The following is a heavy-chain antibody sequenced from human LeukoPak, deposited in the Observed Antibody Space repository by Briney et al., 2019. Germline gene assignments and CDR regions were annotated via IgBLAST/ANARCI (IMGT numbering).Heavy chain of an antibody. D-gene: IGHD2-2*01. CDR3: ARAGYCSSTSCKDHYYYGMDV. CDR1: GFTFSSYW. CDR2: INSDGSST. J-gene: IGHJ6*02. Sequence: GGSLRLSCAASGFTFSSYWMHWVRQAPGKGLVWVSRINSDGSSTSYADSVKGRFTISRDNAKNTLYLQMNSLRAEDTAVYYCARAGYCSSTSCKDHYYYGMDVWGQGTTVTVSS. V-gene: IGHV3-74*01.